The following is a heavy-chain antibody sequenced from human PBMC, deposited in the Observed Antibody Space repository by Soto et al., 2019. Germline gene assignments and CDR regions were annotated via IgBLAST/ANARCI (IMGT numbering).Heavy chain of an antibody. V-gene: IGHV3-23*01. CDR3: AKPRGSITIFGVVLSDAFDI. CDR2: ISGSGGST. D-gene: IGHD3-3*01. CDR1: GFTFSSYA. Sequence: GGSLRLSCAASGFTFSSYAMSWVRQAPGKGLEWVSAISGSGGSTYYADSVKGRFTISRDNSKNTLYLQMNSPRAEDTAVYYCAKPRGSITIFGVVLSDAFDIWGQGTMVTVSS. J-gene: IGHJ3*02.